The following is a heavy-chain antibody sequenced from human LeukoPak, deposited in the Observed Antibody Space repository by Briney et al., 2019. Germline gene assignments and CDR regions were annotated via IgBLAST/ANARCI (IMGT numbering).Heavy chain of an antibody. CDR1: GFIFSSYG. D-gene: IGHD2-15*01. J-gene: IGHJ4*02. CDR2: IRYDADNK. CDR3: AKRYCSGGSCSPDY. V-gene: IGHV3-30*02. Sequence: GGSLRLSCAASGFIFSSYGTHWVRQAPGKGLEWVAFIRYDADNKYYADPVKGRFTISRDNSKNTLYLQMNSLRAEDTAVYYCAKRYCSGGSCSPDYWGQGTLVTVSS.